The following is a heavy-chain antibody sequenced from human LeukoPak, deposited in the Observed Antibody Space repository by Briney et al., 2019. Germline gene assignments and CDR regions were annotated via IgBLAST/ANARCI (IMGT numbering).Heavy chain of an antibody. CDR2: MHYSGTT. Sequence: PSETLSLTCSVSGGSISGGSISGYHWSWIRQPPGKGLELIAYMHYSGTTHYNPSLKSRVSISADRSKNQQFSLKVTSVTAADTAVYYCASGFIREGRRYLGDLVKPRPVPRGAFHLWGQGTKVTVSS. J-gene: IGHJ3*01. V-gene: IGHV4-61*05. CDR1: GGSISGGSISGYH. CDR3: ASGFIREGRRYLGDLVKPRPVPRGAFHL. D-gene: IGHD2-21*02.